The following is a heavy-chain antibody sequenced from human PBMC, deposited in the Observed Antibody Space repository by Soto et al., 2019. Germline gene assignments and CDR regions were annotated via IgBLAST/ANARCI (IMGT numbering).Heavy chain of an antibody. CDR2: INPSGGTT. CDR1: GYTFINYY. CDR3: ARGAITFGKLIATFDY. Sequence: ASVKVSCKASGYTFINYYMHWVRQAPGQGLEWMGIINPSGGTTNYAQKFQDRVTMTRDTSTSTVYMELSSLRSEDTAVYYCARGAITFGKLIATFDYWGQGALVTVSS. V-gene: IGHV1-46*01. J-gene: IGHJ4*02. D-gene: IGHD3-16*02.